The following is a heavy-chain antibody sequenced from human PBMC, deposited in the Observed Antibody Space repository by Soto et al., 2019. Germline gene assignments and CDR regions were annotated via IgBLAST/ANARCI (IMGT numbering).Heavy chain of an antibody. Sequence: SETLSLTCAVYGGSFSGYYWSWIRQPPGKGLEWIGEINHSGSTNYNPSLKSRVTISVDTSKNQFSLKLSSVTAADTAVYYCARKVVVVVPTQGTRYYYGMDVWGQGTTVTVSS. CDR2: INHSGST. CDR3: ARKVVVVVPTQGTRYYYGMDV. J-gene: IGHJ6*02. D-gene: IGHD2-2*01. CDR1: GGSFSGYY. V-gene: IGHV4-34*01.